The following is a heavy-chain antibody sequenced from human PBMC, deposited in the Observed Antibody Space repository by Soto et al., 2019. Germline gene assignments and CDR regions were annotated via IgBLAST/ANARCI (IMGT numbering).Heavy chain of an antibody. CDR1: GFTRSYNY. J-gene: IGHJ6*02. V-gene: IGHV3-66*01. CDR3: AKTMIIGARGV. CDR2: INTNDDT. Sequence: GGSLRLSCAASGFTRSYNYVSWVRQAPGKGLEWVSLINTNDDTYYADSVKGRFTMSRDNSKNTLSLQMNSLRAEDTAVYYCAKTMIIGARGVWGQGTTVTVS. D-gene: IGHD3-22*01.